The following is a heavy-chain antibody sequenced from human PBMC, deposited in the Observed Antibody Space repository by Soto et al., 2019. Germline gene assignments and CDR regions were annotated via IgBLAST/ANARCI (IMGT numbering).Heavy chain of an antibody. CDR3: ATNYAHYFYYGMDV. J-gene: IGHJ6*02. CDR2: IYYSGST. D-gene: IGHD4-4*01. Sequence: PSETLSLTCTVSGGSISSSSYYWGWIRQPPGKGLEWIGSIYYSGSTYYNPSLKSRVTISVDTSKNQFSLKLSSVTAADTAVYYCATNYAHYFYYGMDVWGQGTTVTVSS. V-gene: IGHV4-39*01. CDR1: GGSISSSSYY.